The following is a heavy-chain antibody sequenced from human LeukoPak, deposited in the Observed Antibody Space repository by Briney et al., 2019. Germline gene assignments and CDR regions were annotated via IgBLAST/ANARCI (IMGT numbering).Heavy chain of an antibody. CDR3: ARYSGFGEYPLDAFDF. J-gene: IGHJ3*01. V-gene: IGHV4-4*09. CDR2: ISPSGST. CDR1: GGSIRNYY. D-gene: IGHD3-10*01. Sequence: SETLSLTCSVSGGSIRNYYWSWIRQPPGKGLECIGSISPSGSTNYNPSLKSRVTTSRDTSKNKFSLKLTSVTAADTAMYYCARYSGFGEYPLDAFDFWGQGTMVTVSS.